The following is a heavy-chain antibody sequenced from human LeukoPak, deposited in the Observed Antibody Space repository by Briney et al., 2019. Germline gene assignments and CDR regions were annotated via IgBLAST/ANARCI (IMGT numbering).Heavy chain of an antibody. Sequence: EASVKVSCKASGYTFTGYYMHWVRQAPGQGLEWMGWINPNSGGTNYAQKFQGRVTMTRDTSISTAYMELSRLRSDDTAVYYCARAYSSSWYYLDYWGQGTLVTVSS. D-gene: IGHD6-13*01. CDR3: ARAYSSSWYYLDY. V-gene: IGHV1-2*02. J-gene: IGHJ4*02. CDR2: INPNSGGT. CDR1: GYTFTGYY.